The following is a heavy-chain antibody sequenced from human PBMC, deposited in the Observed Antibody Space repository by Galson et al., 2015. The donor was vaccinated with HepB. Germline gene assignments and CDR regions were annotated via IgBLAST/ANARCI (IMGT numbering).Heavy chain of an antibody. V-gene: IGHV1-2*04. D-gene: IGHD3-9*01. CDR3: AREANYDILTGYYLYGMDV. CDR2: INPNSGGT. CDR1: GYTFTGYY. Sequence: SVKVSCKASGYTFTGYYMHWVRQAPGQGLEWMGWINPNSGGTNYAQKFQGWVTMTRDTSVSTAYMELSRLRSDDTAVYYCAREANYDILTGYYLYGMDVWGQGTTVTVSS. J-gene: IGHJ6*02.